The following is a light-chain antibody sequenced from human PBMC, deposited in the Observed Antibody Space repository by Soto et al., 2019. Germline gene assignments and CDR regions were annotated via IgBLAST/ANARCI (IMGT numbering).Light chain of an antibody. V-gene: IGLV2-14*03. J-gene: IGLJ1*01. Sequence: QSVLTQPASVSGSPGQSIAISCTGTSSDVGGYNYVSWYQHHPGKAPKLMIYDVTTRPSGVSNRFSGSKSGNTASLTISGLQADDEADYYCSSYTSSYTYVFGTGTKLTVL. CDR2: DVT. CDR1: SSDVGGYNY. CDR3: SSYTSSYTYV.